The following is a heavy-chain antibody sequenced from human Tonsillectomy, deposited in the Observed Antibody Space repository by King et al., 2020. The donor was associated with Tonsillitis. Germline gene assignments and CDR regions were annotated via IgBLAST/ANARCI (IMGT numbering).Heavy chain of an antibody. Sequence: EVQLVESGGGLVQPGGSLRLSCAASGFSFSSYWMTWVRQAPGKGLEWVANMRGDGSVKSSADSLKGRFTISRDNAKNSLYLQMNSLRAEDTAMYYCTRXRNXXDRDXXYDVXDIWXXGTMVTVXS. J-gene: IGHJ3*02. CDR1: GFSFSSYW. CDR3: TRXRNXXDRDXXYDVXDI. CDR2: MRGDGSVK. V-gene: IGHV3-7*01. D-gene: IGHD5-24*01.